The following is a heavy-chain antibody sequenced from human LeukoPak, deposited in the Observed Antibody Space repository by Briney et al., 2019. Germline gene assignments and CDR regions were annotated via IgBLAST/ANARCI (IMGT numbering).Heavy chain of an antibody. D-gene: IGHD3-10*01. V-gene: IGHV3-23*01. CDR2: ISGSGGST. Sequence: GGSLRLSCAASGFTFSSYAMSWVRQAPGKGLEWVSAISGSGGSTYYADSVKGRFTISRDNSKNTLYLQMNSLRAEDTDVYYCAKDLRYYYGSGSYYNGGFDYWGQGTLVTVSS. J-gene: IGHJ4*02. CDR1: GFTFSSYA. CDR3: AKDLRYYYGSGSYYNGGFDY.